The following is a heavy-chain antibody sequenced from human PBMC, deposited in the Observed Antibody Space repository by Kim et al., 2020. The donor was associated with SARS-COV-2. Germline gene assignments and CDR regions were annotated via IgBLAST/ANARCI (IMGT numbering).Heavy chain of an antibody. Sequence: GGSLRLSCAASGFTFSSYGMHWVRQAPGKGLEWVAVISYDGSNKYYADSVKGRFTISRDNSKNTLYPQMNSLRAEDTAVYYCANPAGHYYGSGGDYWGQGTLVTVSS. V-gene: IGHV3-30*18. J-gene: IGHJ4*02. CDR3: ANPAGHYYGSGGDY. D-gene: IGHD3-10*01. CDR1: GFTFSSYG. CDR2: ISYDGSNK.